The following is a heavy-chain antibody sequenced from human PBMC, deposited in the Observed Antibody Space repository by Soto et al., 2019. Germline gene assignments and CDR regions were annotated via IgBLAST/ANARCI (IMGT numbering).Heavy chain of an antibody. CDR1: GFTFTSSA. CDR3: AANGGDGWYKLDY. D-gene: IGHD6-19*01. V-gene: IGHV1-58*01. Sequence: SVKVSCKASGFTFTSSAVQWVRQARGQRLEWIGWIVVGSGNTNYAQKYQERVTITRDMSTSTAYMKLSSLRSEATDGNYCAANGGDGWYKLDYWGQGTLVTVCS. J-gene: IGHJ4*02. CDR2: IVVGSGNT.